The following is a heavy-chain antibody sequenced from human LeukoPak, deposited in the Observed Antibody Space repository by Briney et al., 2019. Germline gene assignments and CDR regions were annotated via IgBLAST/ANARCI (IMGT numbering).Heavy chain of an antibody. V-gene: IGHV4-59*01. Sequence: SETLSLTCTVSGGSISSYYWNWIRQPPGKGVEWIGYIYYSGSTNYNPSLKSRVTISVDTSKNQFSLKLSSVTAADTAVYYCARSHSVWTSFDYWGQGTLVTVSS. CDR2: IYYSGST. CDR3: ARSHSVWTSFDY. J-gene: IGHJ4*02. D-gene: IGHD3/OR15-3a*01. CDR1: GGSISSYY.